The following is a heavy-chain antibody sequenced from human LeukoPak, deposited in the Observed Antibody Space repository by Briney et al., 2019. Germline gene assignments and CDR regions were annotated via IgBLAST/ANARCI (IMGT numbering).Heavy chain of an antibody. CDR1: GGSFSGYY. J-gene: IGHJ6*02. Sequence: SETLSLTCAVYGGSFSGYYWSWIRQPPGKGLEWIGEINHSGSTNYNPSLKSRVTISVDTSKNQFSLKLSSVTAADTAVYYCARDRDVVVPAAIDRAGDYYYYGMDVWGQGTTVTVSS. CDR3: ARDRDVVVPAAIDRAGDYYYYGMDV. V-gene: IGHV4-34*01. CDR2: INHSGST. D-gene: IGHD2-2*01.